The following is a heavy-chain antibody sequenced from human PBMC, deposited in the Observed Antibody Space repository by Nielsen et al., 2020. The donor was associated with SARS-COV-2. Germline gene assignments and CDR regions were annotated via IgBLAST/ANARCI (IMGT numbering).Heavy chain of an antibody. CDR2: IWYDGSNK. D-gene: IGHD3-22*01. CDR1: GFTFSSYG. V-gene: IGHV3-33*01. Sequence: GGSLRLSCAASGFTFSSYGMHWVRQAPGKGLEWVAVIWYDGSNKYYADSVKGRFTISRDNSKNTLYLQMNSLRAEDTAVYYCATHDSSGGDAFDIWGQGTMVTVSS. J-gene: IGHJ3*02. CDR3: ATHDSSGGDAFDI.